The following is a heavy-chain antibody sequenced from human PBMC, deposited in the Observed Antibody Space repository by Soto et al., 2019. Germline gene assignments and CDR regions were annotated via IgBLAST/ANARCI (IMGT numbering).Heavy chain of an antibody. Sequence: TVSGASLSRSSYYWGWIRQPPGKGLEWIGSIYYSGSTYYNPSLKSRVTISVDTSKNQFSLKLSSVTAADTAVYYCARRPREGYFDWLFHLDYWGQGTLVTVS. CDR2: IYYSGST. D-gene: IGHD3-9*01. J-gene: IGHJ4*02. V-gene: IGHV4-39*01. CDR3: ARRPREGYFDWLFHLDY. CDR1: GASLSRSSYY.